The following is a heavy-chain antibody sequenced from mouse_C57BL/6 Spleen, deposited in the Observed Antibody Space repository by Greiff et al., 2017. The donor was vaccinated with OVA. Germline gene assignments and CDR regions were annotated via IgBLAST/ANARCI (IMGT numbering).Heavy chain of an antibody. CDR2: IWSGGST. D-gene: IGHD4-1*01. J-gene: IGHJ4*01. CDR3: ARNWDENYAMDY. V-gene: IGHV2-2*01. Sequence: VMLVESGPGLVQPSQSLSITCTVSGFSLTSYGVHWVRQSPGKGLEWLGVIWSGGSTDYNAAFISRLSISKDNSKSQVFFKMNSLQADDTAIYYCARNWDENYAMDYWGQGTSVTVSS. CDR1: GFSLTSYG.